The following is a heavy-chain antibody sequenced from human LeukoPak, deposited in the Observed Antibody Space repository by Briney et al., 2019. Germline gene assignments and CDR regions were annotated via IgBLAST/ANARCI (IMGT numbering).Heavy chain of an antibody. CDR2: IYSGGST. CDR3: ARDKYGDAGVYYYGMDV. D-gene: IGHD4-17*01. J-gene: IGHJ6*02. V-gene: IGHV3-66*01. Sequence: GGSLRLSCAASGFTVSSNYMNWVRQAPGKGLEWVSVIYSGGSTYYADSVKGRFTISRDNSENTLYLEMNSLRAEDTAVYYCARDKYGDAGVYYYGMDVWGQGTTVTVSS. CDR1: GFTVSSNY.